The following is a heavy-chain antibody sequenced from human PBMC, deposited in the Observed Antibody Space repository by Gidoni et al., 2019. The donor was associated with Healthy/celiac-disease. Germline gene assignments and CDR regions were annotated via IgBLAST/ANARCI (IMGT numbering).Heavy chain of an antibody. CDR3: ARQRFVVVTAAFDY. V-gene: IGHV4-59*01. CDR1: GGSISSYY. CDR2: IYYSGST. J-gene: IGHJ4*02. Sequence: QVQLQESGPGLVKPSETLSLTCTVSGGSISSYYWSWIRQPPGKGLEWIGYIYYSGSTNYNPSLKSRVTISVDTSKNQFSLKLSSVTAADTAVYYCARQRFVVVTAAFDYWGQGTLVTVSS. D-gene: IGHD2-21*02.